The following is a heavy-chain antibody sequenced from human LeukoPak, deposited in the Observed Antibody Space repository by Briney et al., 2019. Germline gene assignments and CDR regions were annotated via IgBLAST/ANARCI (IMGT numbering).Heavy chain of an antibody. CDR2: IYHSGST. CDR1: GGSISSYY. Sequence: SETLSLTCTVSGGSISSYYWSWIRQPPGKGLEWIGYIYHSGSTYYNPSLKSRVTISVDRSKNQFSLKLSSVTAADTAVYYCARYSSGYSFDYWGQGTLVTVSS. D-gene: IGHD3-22*01. CDR3: ARYSSGYSFDY. V-gene: IGHV4-59*12. J-gene: IGHJ4*02.